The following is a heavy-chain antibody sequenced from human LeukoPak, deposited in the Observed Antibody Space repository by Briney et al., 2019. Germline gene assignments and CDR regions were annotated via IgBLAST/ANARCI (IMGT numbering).Heavy chain of an antibody. J-gene: IGHJ3*02. CDR3: ARGRDGYQETEGAFDI. V-gene: IGHV1-69*05. CDR2: IIPIFGTA. CDR1: GGTFSSYA. Sequence: ASVKASCKASGGTFSSYAISWVRQAPGQGLEWMGGIIPIFGTANYAQKFQGRVTITTDESTSTAYMELSSLRSEDTAVYYCARGRDGYQETEGAFDIWGQGTMVTVSS. D-gene: IGHD5-24*01.